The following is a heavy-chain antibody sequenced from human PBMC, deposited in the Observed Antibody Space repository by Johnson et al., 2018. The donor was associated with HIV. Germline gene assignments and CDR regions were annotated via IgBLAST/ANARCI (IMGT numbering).Heavy chain of an antibody. D-gene: IGHD2-2*01. Sequence: VQLVESGGGLVQPGGSLRLSCAASGFTFRNHWMSWVRQAPGKGLEWVANINQDGSEKYYVGSLEGRFTISRDNAKNSLYLQMNSLRAEDTAVYYCARETGDPVVPAARDAFDIWGQGTMVTVSS. V-gene: IGHV3-7*01. J-gene: IGHJ3*02. CDR1: GFTFRNHW. CDR2: INQDGSEK. CDR3: ARETGDPVVPAARDAFDI.